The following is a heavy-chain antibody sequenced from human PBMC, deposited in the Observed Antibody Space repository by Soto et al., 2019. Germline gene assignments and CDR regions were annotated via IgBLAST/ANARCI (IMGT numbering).Heavy chain of an antibody. CDR1: GFTFSSYD. V-gene: IGHV3-33*01. D-gene: IGHD6-19*01. CDR2: IWYDGSNK. CDR3: ARTNSSGLYFDY. J-gene: IGHJ4*01. Sequence: QVQLVESGGGVVQPGRSLRLSCAASGFTFSSYDMHWVRQAPGKGLEWVAVIWYDGSNKYYADSVKGRFTISRDNSKNTLYLQMNSLRAEDTAVYYCARTNSSGLYFDYWGHRTLVTVSS.